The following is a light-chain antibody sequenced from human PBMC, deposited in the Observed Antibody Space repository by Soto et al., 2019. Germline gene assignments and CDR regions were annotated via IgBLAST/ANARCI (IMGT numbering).Light chain of an antibody. V-gene: IGLV1-40*01. CDR2: GNS. Sequence: QSVLTQPPSVSGAPGQRVTISCTGSSSNIGAGYDVHWYQQLPGTAPKLLIYGNSNRPSGVPDRFSGSKSGTSASLAITGLQAEDEGDYYCQSYVSSLSGYVVFGGGTKVTVL. CDR1: SSNIGAGYD. J-gene: IGLJ2*01. CDR3: QSYVSSLSGYVV.